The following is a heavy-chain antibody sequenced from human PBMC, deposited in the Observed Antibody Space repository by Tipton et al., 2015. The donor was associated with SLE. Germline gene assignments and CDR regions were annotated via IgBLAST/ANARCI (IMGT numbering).Heavy chain of an antibody. D-gene: IGHD6-19*01. CDR2: IYVTETT. CDR1: GGFLLSCSYY. Sequence: TLSLTCPVSGGFLLSCSYYWTWIRQHPGKGVEWIGYIYVTETTYYNPSLRSRVTMSVDTSKNQFSLNLISVTAADTAVYFCASGGTVAAAGQDDYWGQGP. J-gene: IGHJ4*03. V-gene: IGHV4-31*03. CDR3: ASGGTVAAAGQDDY.